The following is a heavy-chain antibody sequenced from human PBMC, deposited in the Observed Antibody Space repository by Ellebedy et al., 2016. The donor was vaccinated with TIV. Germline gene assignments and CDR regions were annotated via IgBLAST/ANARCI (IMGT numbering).Heavy chain of an antibody. CDR1: GYTFTSYD. CDR2: ITVYNGNT. D-gene: IGHD3-16*01. V-gene: IGHV1-18*01. J-gene: IGHJ4*02. Sequence: AASVKVSCKTSGYTFTSYDIFWVRQAPGRGPEWMGWITVYNGNTNYAQKLQGRVTMTTDTSTTTAYMDLRSLRADDTAVYYCVRVRLGVWDYWGQGTLVTVSS. CDR3: VRVRLGVWDY.